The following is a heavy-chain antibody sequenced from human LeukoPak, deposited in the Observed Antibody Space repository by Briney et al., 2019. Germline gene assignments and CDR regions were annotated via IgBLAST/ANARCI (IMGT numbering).Heavy chain of an antibody. CDR3: ATDQNYCSSTSCYKRIDP. Sequence: ASVKVSCKVSGYTLTDLSMHWVRQAPGKGLEWMGGFDPEDGETIYAQKFQGRVTMTEDTSTDTAYMELSSLRSEDTAVYYCATDQNYCSSTSCYKRIDPWGQGTLVTVSS. D-gene: IGHD2-2*02. V-gene: IGHV1-24*01. CDR1: GYTLTDLS. J-gene: IGHJ5*02. CDR2: FDPEDGET.